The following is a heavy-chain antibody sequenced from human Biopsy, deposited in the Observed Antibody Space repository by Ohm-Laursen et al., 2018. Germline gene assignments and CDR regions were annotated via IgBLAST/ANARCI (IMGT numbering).Heavy chain of an antibody. CDR3: ARDTGTMVRGVLYQ. D-gene: IGHD3-10*01. CDR2: IKWNSGKI. J-gene: IGHJ4*02. V-gene: IGHV3-9*01. Sequence: SLRLSCTASGFNLGDYAMHWVRQVPGKGLEWVSGIKWNSGKIDYADSVKGRFTISRDNAKNSLYLHMNSLRTEDSAFHYCARDTGTMVRGVLYQWGQGTQVTVSS. CDR1: GFNLGDYA.